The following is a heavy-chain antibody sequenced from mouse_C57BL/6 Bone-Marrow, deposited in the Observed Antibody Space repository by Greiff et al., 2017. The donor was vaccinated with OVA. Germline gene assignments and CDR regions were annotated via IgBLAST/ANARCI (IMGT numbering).Heavy chain of an antibody. D-gene: IGHD1-1*01. CDR2: ISSGGSYP. J-gene: IGHJ2*01. CDR1: GFTFSSYG. Sequence: DVKLVESGGDLVKPGGSLKLSCAASGFTFSSYGMSWVRQTPDTRLEWVATISSGGSYPYYPDSVKGRFTISRDNAKNTLYLQMSSLKSEDTAMYDCARQYYGSSDYWGQGTTLTVSS. CDR3: ARQYYGSSDY. V-gene: IGHV5-6*02.